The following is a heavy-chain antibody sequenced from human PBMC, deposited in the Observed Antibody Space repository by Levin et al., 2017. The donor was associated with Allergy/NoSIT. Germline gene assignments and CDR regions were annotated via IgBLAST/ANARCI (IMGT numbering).Heavy chain of an antibody. CDR3: ARDMYTTGWAYYYAMDV. CDR1: GFTFSSYS. Sequence: GGSLRLSCVASGFTFSSYSMNWVRQAPGKGLEWISYIDSATTAIYYADSVKGRFTISRDNAQNSLYLQMNSLRDEEMAVYYCARDMYTTGWAYYYAMDVWGQGTSVTVSS. D-gene: IGHD5/OR15-5a*01. V-gene: IGHV3-48*02. CDR2: IDSATTAI. J-gene: IGHJ6*02.